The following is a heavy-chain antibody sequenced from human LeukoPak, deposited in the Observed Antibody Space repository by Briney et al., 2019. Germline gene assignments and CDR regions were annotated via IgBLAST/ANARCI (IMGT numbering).Heavy chain of an antibody. CDR1: GGSISSNSYY. D-gene: IGHD3-10*01. Sequence: SETLSLTCTVSGGSISSNSYYWGWIRQPPGRGLEYIGSIYYSGNTYHNPSLKSRVTMSVDTSKTQFSPRLSSVTAAGTAVYYCARQAYYGSGSYPYFDYWGQGILVTVSS. CDR2: IYYSGNT. V-gene: IGHV4-39*01. J-gene: IGHJ4*02. CDR3: ARQAYYGSGSYPYFDY.